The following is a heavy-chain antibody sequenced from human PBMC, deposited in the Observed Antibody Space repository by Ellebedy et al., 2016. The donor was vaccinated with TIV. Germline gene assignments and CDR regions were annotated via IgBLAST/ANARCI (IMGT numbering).Heavy chain of an antibody. CDR2: IYYSVST. J-gene: IGHJ6*03. D-gene: IGHD2-2*01. V-gene: IGHV4-59*01. CDR1: GGSISSYY. Sequence: MPSETLSLTCTVSGGSISSYYWSWIRQPPGKGLEWIGYIYYSVSTNYNPSLKSRVTISVDTSKNQFYLQLSSVTAADTAVYYCAKLGYCSSTSCSLYYYYMDVWGKGTTVTVSS. CDR3: AKLGYCSSTSCSLYYYYMDV.